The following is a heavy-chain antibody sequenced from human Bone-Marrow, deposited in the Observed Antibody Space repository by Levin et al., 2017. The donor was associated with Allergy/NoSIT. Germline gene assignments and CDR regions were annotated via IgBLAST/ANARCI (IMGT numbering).Heavy chain of an antibody. Sequence: HAGGSLRLSCAASGFTFSAYVMYWVRQAPGKGLEWVAFLSSDGSNEKYGESVKGRFTISRDNSKNTLYLQMNSLRPDDTAVYFCAKDRTYSNSDVFDNWGQGTLVSVSS. D-gene: IGHD6-6*01. J-gene: IGHJ4*02. CDR3: AKDRTYSNSDVFDN. CDR1: GFTFSAYV. CDR2: LSSDGSNE. V-gene: IGHV3-30*18.